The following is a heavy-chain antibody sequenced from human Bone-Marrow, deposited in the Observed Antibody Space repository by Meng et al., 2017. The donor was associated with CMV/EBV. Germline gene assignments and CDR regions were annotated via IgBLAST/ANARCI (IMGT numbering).Heavy chain of an antibody. CDR2: ISAYNGNT. V-gene: IGHV1-18*01. J-gene: IGHJ3*02. CDR3: ARGATRFLEWLLSMGDAFDI. Sequence: ASVKVSCKASGYTFTSYGISWVRQAPGQGLEWMGWISAYNGNTNYAQKLQGRVTMTTDTSTSTAYMELRSLRSDDTAVYYCARGATRFLEWLLSMGDAFDIWGQGTMVTVSS. D-gene: IGHD3-3*01. CDR1: GYTFTSYG.